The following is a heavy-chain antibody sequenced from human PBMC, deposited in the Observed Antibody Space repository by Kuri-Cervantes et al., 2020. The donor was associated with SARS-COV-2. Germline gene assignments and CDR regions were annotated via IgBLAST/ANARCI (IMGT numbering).Heavy chain of an antibody. Sequence: SVKVSCKASGGTFSSYAISWVRQAPGQGLEWMGGIIPIFGTANYAQKFQGRVTITTDESTSTAYMELSSLRSEDTAAYYCARVASDCSSTSCSDYWGQGTLVTVSS. CDR1: GGTFSSYA. CDR2: IIPIFGTA. CDR3: ARVASDCSSTSCSDY. J-gene: IGHJ4*02. V-gene: IGHV1-69*05. D-gene: IGHD2-2*01.